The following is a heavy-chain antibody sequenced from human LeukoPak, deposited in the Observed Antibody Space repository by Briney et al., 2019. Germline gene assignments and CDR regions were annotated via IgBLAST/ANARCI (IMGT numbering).Heavy chain of an antibody. V-gene: IGHV1-24*01. D-gene: IGHD6-6*01. CDR2: LHPEDREA. CDR1: CDTLPEIS. Sequence: GSSVKVSCRVCCDTLPEISIHGVRQTPGKGLEWMGGLHPEDREAIYAQKFQGRVTMTEVSSTATAYMDLRSLISEDTAGDYCATAEQHVWGQGTLVTVTS. J-gene: IGHJ4*02. CDR3: ATAEQHV.